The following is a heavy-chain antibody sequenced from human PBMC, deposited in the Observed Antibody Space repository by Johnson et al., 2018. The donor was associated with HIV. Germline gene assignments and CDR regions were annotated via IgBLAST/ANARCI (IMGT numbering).Heavy chain of an antibody. CDR1: RITFSRYW. D-gene: IGHD3-22*01. J-gene: IGHJ3*02. CDR3: AKDLPPMILVGGDAFDI. Sequence: MLLVESGGGVVQPGGSLRLSCAASRITFSRYWMTWVRQAPGKGLEWVANIKQDGSEKYYVDSVKGRFTISRDNAKNSLYLLMNSLRAEDTAVYYCAKDLPPMILVGGDAFDIWGQGTMVTVSS. V-gene: IGHV3-7*04. CDR2: IKQDGSEK.